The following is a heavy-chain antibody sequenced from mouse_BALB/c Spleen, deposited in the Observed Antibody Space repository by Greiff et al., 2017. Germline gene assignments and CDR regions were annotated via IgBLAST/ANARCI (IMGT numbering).Heavy chain of an antibody. D-gene: IGHD3-2*01. CDR1: GFNIKDTY. J-gene: IGHJ3*01. CDR2: IDPANGNT. CDR3: ASPRQLGLPAWFAY. Sequence: QQQSGAELVKPGASVKLSCTASGFNIKDTYMHWVKQRPEQGLEWIGRIDPANGNTKYDPKFQGKATITADTSSNTAYLQLSSLTSEDTAVYYCASPRQLGLPAWFAYWGQGTLVTVSA. V-gene: IGHV14-3*02.